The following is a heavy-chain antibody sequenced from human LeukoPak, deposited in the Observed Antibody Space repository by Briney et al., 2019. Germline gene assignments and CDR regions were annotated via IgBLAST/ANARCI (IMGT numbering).Heavy chain of an antibody. CDR3: AKEDRHYYDSSGYYHY. Sequence: GGSLRLSCAASGFTFSSYAMHWVRQAPGKGLEWVAVISYDGSNKYYADSVKGRFIISRDNSKNTLYLQMNSLRAEDTAVYYCAKEDRHYYDSSGYYHYWGQGTLVTVSS. CDR1: GFTFSSYA. CDR2: ISYDGSNK. D-gene: IGHD3-22*01. V-gene: IGHV3-30-3*01. J-gene: IGHJ4*02.